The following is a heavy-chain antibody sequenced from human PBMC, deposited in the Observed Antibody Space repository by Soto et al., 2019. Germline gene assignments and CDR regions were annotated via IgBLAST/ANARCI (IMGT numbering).Heavy chain of an antibody. CDR1: GFTFSGSA. Sequence: EVQLVESGGGLVQPGGSLKLSCAASGFTFSGSAMHWVRQASGKGLEWVGRIRSKANSYATAYASSVKGRFTISRDDSKNTAYLQINSLKTEDTAVYYCTTEDYGAPGDNWGQGTLVTVSS. V-gene: IGHV3-73*02. CDR2: IRSKANSYAT. J-gene: IGHJ4*02. CDR3: TTEDYGAPGDN. D-gene: IGHD4-17*01.